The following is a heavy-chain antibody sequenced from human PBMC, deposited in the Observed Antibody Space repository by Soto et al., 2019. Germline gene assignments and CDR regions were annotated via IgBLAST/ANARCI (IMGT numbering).Heavy chain of an antibody. CDR1: GGSLSGYY. D-gene: IGHD3-16*01. CDR2: ITHSGTT. CDR3: ARGGRDGDNWRFGPYY. J-gene: IGHJ4*02. Sequence: QVQLQQWGAGLLKPSETLSLTCAVFGGSLSGYYWSWIRQTPGKGLEWIGEITHSGTTNYHPSLKSRVTISVVTSENQFSLKLSSVSAADTAVYYCARGGRDGDNWRFGPYYWGQGTLVTVSS. V-gene: IGHV4-34*02.